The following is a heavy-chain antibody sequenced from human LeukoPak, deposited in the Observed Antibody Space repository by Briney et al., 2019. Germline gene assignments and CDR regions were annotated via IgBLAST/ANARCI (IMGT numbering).Heavy chain of an antibody. CDR3: ARDRPNYYGSDGHCYRRDGDH. CDR2: ITGSDDKT. Sequence: GGSLRLSCAASRFTFSTSAMTWVREAPGKGLEWVSTITGSDDKTYYAGSVKGRFTISRDFSKNMVHLQMNSLRVEDTAIYYCARDRPNYYGSDGHCYRRDGDHWGRGTLVSVSS. V-gene: IGHV3-23*01. J-gene: IGHJ4*02. D-gene: IGHD3-10*01. CDR1: RFTFSTSA.